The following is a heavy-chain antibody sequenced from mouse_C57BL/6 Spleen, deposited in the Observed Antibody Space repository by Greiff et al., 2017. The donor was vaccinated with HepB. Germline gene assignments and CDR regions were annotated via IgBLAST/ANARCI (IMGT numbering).Heavy chain of an antibody. D-gene: IGHD2-4*01. J-gene: IGHJ1*03. V-gene: IGHV1-26*01. CDR1: GYTFTDYY. CDR2: INPNNGGT. CDR3: ASIYYDYRYFDV. Sequence: EVQLQQSGPELVKPGASVKISCKASGYTFTDYYMNWVKQSHGKSLEWIGDINPNNGGTSYNQKFKGKATLTVDKSSSTAYMELRSLTSEDSAVYYCASIYYDYRYFDVWGTGTTVTVSS.